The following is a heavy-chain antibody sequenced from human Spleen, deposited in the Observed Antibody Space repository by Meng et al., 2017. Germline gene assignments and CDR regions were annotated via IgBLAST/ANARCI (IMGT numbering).Heavy chain of an antibody. D-gene: IGHD6-19*01. J-gene: IGHJ4*02. Sequence: GSLRLSCTVSGGSVSSGSYYWSWIRQPPGKGLEWTGYIYYSGSTNYNPSLKSRVTISADTSKNQFSLKLTSVTAADTAVYYCASAVAGNFDYWGQGTLVTVSS. CDR1: GGSVSSGSYY. CDR2: IYYSGST. CDR3: ASAVAGNFDY. V-gene: IGHV4-61*01.